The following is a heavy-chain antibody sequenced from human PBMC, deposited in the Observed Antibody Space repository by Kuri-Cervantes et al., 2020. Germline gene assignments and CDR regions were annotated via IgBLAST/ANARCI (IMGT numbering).Heavy chain of an antibody. CDR1: GDMFTDYT. Sequence: ASVKVSCKASGDMFTDYTMHWIRQAPGQGLEWLGWLNPDNGGTTYAEKFQGRVTMTTDTSITTVYMELSGLKADDTAVYSCVTSRDYEQRYYTMDDWGQGTTVTVSS. V-gene: IGHV1-2*02. J-gene: IGHJ6*02. D-gene: IGHD4-17*01. CDR2: LNPDNGGT. CDR3: VTSRDYEQRYYTMDD.